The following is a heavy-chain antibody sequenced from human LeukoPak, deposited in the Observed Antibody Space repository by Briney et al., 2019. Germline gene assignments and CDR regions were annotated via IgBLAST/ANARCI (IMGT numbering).Heavy chain of an antibody. Sequence: GGSLRLSCAASGFTFSSYWMSWVRQAPGKGLEWVANIKQDGSEKYYVDSVKGRFTISRDNAKNSLYLQMNSLRAEDTAVYYCAKDAETGYDFVLFGFDFWGQGTLVTVSS. V-gene: IGHV3-7*01. CDR3: AKDAETGYDFVLFGFDF. D-gene: IGHD5-12*01. CDR2: IKQDGSEK. J-gene: IGHJ4*02. CDR1: GFTFSSYW.